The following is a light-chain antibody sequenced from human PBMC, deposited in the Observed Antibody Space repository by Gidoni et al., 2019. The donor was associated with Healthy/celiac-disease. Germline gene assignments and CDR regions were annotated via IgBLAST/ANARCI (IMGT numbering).Light chain of an antibody. V-gene: IGKV4-1*01. CDR2: WAS. J-gene: IGKJ1*01. Sequence: DIVMSQSPDSPAVSLGERATINCKSSQSVLYSSNNKNYLAWYQQKPGQPPKLLIYWASNRESGVPDRFSGSGSGTDFTLTISSLQAEDVAVYYCQQYYSTPWTFGQGTKVEIK. CDR1: QSVLYSSNNKNY. CDR3: QQYYSTPWT.